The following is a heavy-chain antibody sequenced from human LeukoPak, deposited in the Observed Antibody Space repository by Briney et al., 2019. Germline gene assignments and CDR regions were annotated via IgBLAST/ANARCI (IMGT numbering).Heavy chain of an antibody. D-gene: IGHD6-13*01. CDR1: GFTFSSFG. V-gene: IGHV3-23*01. J-gene: IGHJ4*02. Sequence: PGGTLRLSCAASGFTFSSFGMSWVRQAPGKGLEWVSGISGSGDSTYYADSVKGRFTISRDNSKNTLYLQMNSLRAEDTAVYYCAKFEGLQQGYSSSWLDYWGQGTLVTVSS. CDR2: ISGSGDST. CDR3: AKFEGLQQGYSSSWLDY.